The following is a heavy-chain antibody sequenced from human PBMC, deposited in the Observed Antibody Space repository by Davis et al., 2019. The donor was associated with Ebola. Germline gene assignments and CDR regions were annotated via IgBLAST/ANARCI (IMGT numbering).Heavy chain of an antibody. CDR2: ISYDGSNK. CDR1: GFTSISYW. Sequence: GGSLRPSCPASGFTSISYWMSWVRQAPGKGLEWVAVISYDGSNKYYADSVKGRFTISRDNSKNTLYLQMNSLRAEDTAVYYCARNIGSWGQGTLVTVPS. D-gene: IGHD2/OR15-2a*01. J-gene: IGHJ5*02. CDR3: ARNIGS. V-gene: IGHV3-30*03.